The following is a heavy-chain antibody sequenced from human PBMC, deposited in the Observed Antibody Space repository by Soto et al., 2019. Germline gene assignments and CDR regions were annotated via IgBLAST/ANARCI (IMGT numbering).Heavy chain of an antibody. J-gene: IGHJ4*02. D-gene: IGHD6-19*01. CDR1: GFSLSSTRMA. CDR2: IYWDDDK. Sequence: QITLKESGPTLVKPTQTLTLTCTFSGFSLSSTRMAVGWIRQPPGKALEGLALIYWDDDKPYSPFLRSGLTITKDTSKNQVVLTMSNMDPVDTARYYCAHIVVAGLGYYFDYWGQGTLVTVSS. CDR3: AHIVVAGLGYYFDY. V-gene: IGHV2-5*02.